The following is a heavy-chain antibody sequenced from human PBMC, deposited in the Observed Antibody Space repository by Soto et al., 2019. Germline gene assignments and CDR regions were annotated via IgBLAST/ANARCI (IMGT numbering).Heavy chain of an antibody. CDR2: ISYSGNT. Sequence: SLTCTVSGGSISNFYWSWIRQPPGKGLEWIGYISYSGNTNYNSSLKSRVSISVDTSKNQLSLNLTSVTAADTAVYYCARAPMVLSRSYFDSWGQGTPVTVSS. V-gene: IGHV4-59*01. D-gene: IGHD2-8*01. J-gene: IGHJ4*02. CDR3: ARAPMVLSRSYFDS. CDR1: GGSISNFY.